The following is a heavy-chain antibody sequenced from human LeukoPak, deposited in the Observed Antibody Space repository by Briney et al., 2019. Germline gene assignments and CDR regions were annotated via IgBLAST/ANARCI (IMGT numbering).Heavy chain of an antibody. D-gene: IGHD3-22*01. CDR2: IYPGDSDT. Sequence: GESLKISCKGSGYRFTSYWIGWVRQMPGKGLEWMGIIYPGDSDTRYSPSFQGQVTISADKSISTAYLQWSSLKASDTAMYYCARPAGYYDSSGYYNVYYFDYWGQGTLVTVSS. V-gene: IGHV5-51*01. CDR3: ARPAGYYDSSGYYNVYYFDY. J-gene: IGHJ4*02. CDR1: GYRFTSYW.